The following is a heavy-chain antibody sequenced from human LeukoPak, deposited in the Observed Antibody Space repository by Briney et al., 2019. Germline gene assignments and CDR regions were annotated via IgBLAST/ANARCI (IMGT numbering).Heavy chain of an antibody. J-gene: IGHJ3*02. Sequence: GGSLRLSCAASGFTVSSNYMSWVRQAPGKGREWVSVIYSGGSTYYADSVKGRFTISRDNSKNTLYLQMNSLRAEDTAEYYCAKSLLTTATGTGRAFDIWGQGTMVTVS. V-gene: IGHV3-53*01. CDR2: IYSGGST. CDR1: GFTVSSNY. D-gene: IGHD1-1*01. CDR3: AKSLLTTATGTGRAFDI.